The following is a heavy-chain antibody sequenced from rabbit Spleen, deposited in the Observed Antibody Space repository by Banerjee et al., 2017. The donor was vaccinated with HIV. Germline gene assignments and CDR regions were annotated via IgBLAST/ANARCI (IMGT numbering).Heavy chain of an antibody. V-gene: IGHV1S40*01. J-gene: IGHJ6*01. CDR1: GFSFSSNSY. Sequence: QSLEESGGDLVKPGASLTLTCTASGFSFSSNSYMCWVRQAPGKGLEWIVCIATGSSSSTYYASRAKGRFTISKTSSTTVTLQMTSLTAADTATYFCARDTGSSFSSYGMDLWGQGTLVTVS. CDR3: ARDTGSSFSSYGMDL. CDR2: IATGSSSST. D-gene: IGHD8-1*01.